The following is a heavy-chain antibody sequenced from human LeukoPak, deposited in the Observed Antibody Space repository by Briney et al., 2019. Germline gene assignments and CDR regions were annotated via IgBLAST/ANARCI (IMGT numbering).Heavy chain of an antibody. CDR2: IIPILGIA. V-gene: IGHV1-69*04. Sequence: SVKVSCKASGGTFSSYAISWVRQAPGQGLEWMGRIIPILGIANYAQKFQGRVTITADKSTSTAYMELRSLRSDDTAVYYCARGNPPVDTAMNYNWFDPWGQGTLVTVSS. D-gene: IGHD5-18*01. CDR1: GGTFSSYA. J-gene: IGHJ5*02. CDR3: ARGNPPVDTAMNYNWFDP.